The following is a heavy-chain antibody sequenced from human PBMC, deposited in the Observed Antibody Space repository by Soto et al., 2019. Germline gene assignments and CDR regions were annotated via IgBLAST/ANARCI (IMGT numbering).Heavy chain of an antibody. CDR2: IVPRFGSP. CDR3: ASDQIQLRLAKYSFTGMDV. Sequence: QVQLVQSGAEMRKPGSSLRVSCKASGGTFSDYAFSWVRQAPGQGLAWMGGIVPRFGSPNYAQKFGGRVTITADKSTSTVYMALSSLLFDDTAVYFCASDQIQLRLAKYSFTGMDVWGQGTTIIVSS. D-gene: IGHD3-3*01. CDR1: GGTFSDYA. J-gene: IGHJ6*02. V-gene: IGHV1-69*06.